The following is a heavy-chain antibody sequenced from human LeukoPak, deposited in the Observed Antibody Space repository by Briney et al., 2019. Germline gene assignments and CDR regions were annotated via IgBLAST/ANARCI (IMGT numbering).Heavy chain of an antibody. CDR1: GDSITNSNYY. J-gene: IGHJ4*02. CDR3: AVPCSSTSCYDY. Sequence: SETLSPTCTASGDSITNSNYYWGWIRQPPGKGLEWIGSIYYSGSTYYNPSLKSRVTISVDTSKNQFSLKLSSVTAADTAVYYCAVPCSSTSCYDYWGQGTLVTVSS. V-gene: IGHV4-39*07. D-gene: IGHD2-2*01. CDR2: IYYSGST.